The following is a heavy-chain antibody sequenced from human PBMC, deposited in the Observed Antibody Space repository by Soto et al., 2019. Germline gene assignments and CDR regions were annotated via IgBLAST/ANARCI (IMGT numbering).Heavy chain of an antibody. CDR2: IYYSGST. CDR3: AGLRMIVKNWFDP. V-gene: IGHV4-59*01. J-gene: IGHJ5*02. Sequence: KTSETLSLTCTVSGGSISSYYWSWIRQPPGKGLEWIGYIYYSGSTNYNPSLKGRVTISVDTSKNQFSLKLSSVTAADTAVYYFAGLRMIVKNWFDPWGQGTLVTVSS. CDR1: GGSISSYY. D-gene: IGHD3-22*01.